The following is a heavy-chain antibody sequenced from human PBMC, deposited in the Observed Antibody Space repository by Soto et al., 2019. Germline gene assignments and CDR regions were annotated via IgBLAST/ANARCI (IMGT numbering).Heavy chain of an antibody. CDR1: GGSISSYY. CDR2: IYYSGST. V-gene: IGHV4-59*01. Sequence: SETLSLTCTVSGGSISSYYWSWIRQPPGKGLEWIGYIYYSGSTNYNPSLKSRVTISVDTSKNQFSLKLSSVTAADTAVYYCARDSPSPTPYFWSGRSYYYYMDVRGKGTKVTVSS. J-gene: IGHJ6*03. CDR3: ARDSPSPTPYFWSGRSYYYYMDV. D-gene: IGHD3-3*01.